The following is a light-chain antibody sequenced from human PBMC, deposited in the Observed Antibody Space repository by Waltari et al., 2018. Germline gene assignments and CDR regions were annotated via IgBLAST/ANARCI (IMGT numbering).Light chain of an antibody. J-gene: IGLJ2*01. CDR2: AVS. CDR1: SSDVGNYKR. CDR3: SSYAGSSKGV. Sequence: QSALTQPASVSGSPGQSITISCTGTSSDVGNYKRVSWYQQHPGKAPKRMIYAVSKRPSRVSDRFSGSKSGDMASRTISGLQPEDEAEYFCSSYAGSSKGVFGGGTKVTVL. V-gene: IGLV2-23*02.